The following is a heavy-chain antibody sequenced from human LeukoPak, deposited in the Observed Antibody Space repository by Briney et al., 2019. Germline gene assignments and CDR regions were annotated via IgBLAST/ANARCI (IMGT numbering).Heavy chain of an antibody. CDR2: IYYSGST. V-gene: IGHV4-59*08. CDR1: GGSISSYY. Sequence: SETLSLTCTVSGGSISSYYWSWIRQPPGKGLEWIGYIYYSGSTNYNPSPKSRVTISVDTSKNQFSLKLSSVTAADTAVYYCARQSGSAAISYYYYGMDVWGQGTTVTVSS. D-gene: IGHD2-2*01. CDR3: ARQSGSAAISYYYYGMDV. J-gene: IGHJ6*02.